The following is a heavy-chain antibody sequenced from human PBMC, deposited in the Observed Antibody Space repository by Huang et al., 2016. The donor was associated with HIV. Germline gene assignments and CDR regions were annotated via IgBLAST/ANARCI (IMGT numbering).Heavy chain of an antibody. V-gene: IGHV3-30*03. CDR2: ISYDGRSK. CDR3: DGRGSGTYYDYFEY. Sequence: QVQLVESGGGVVQPGRSLRLSCAAFGFTFNKFDMHWVRQAAGKGLEWVAIISYDGRSKYHADSVKGRFTISRDNSKNTVYLQMNSLRVEDTAVYSKDGRGSGTYYDYFEYWGQGTLVTVSS. CDR1: GFTFNKFD. D-gene: IGHD1-26*01. J-gene: IGHJ4*02.